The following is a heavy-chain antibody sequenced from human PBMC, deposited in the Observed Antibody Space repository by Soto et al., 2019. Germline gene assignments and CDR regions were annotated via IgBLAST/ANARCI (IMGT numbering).Heavy chain of an antibody. J-gene: IGHJ4*02. CDR2: ISSSSSTI. V-gene: IGHV3-48*01. CDR3: AKTLFYYDSSGYWPFDY. Sequence: GGSLILSCAASGFPFSSYIMNWVRQAPGKGLEWVSYISSSSSTIYYADSVKGRFTISGDNSKNTLYLQMNSLRAEDTAVYYCAKTLFYYDSSGYWPFDYWGQGTLVTVSS. CDR1: GFPFSSYI. D-gene: IGHD3-22*01.